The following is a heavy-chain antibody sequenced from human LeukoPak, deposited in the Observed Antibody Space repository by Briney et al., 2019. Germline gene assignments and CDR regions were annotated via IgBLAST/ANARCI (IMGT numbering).Heavy chain of an antibody. J-gene: IGHJ5*02. CDR3: ARRDDFWSGYVWFDP. CDR1: GYTFTDYY. CDR2: MNPNSGNT. Sequence: ASVKVSCKTSGYTFTDYYIHWVRQAPGQGLEWMGWMNPNSGNTGYAQKFQGRVTMTRNTSISTAYMELSSLRSEDTAVYYCARRDDFWSGYVWFDPWGQGTLVTVSS. D-gene: IGHD3-3*01. V-gene: IGHV1-8*02.